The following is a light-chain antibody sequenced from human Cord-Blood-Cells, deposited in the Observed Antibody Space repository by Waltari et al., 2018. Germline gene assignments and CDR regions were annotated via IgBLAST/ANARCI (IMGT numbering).Light chain of an antibody. CDR2: WAS. Sequence: IVLTQSSDSLAVSLGERATINRKPTQSVLYSSNNKNYLAWYQQKPGQPPKLPIYWASTRESGVPDRFSCSGSGTDFTLTISILQAEDVAVYYCQQYYSTPPTFGQGTKVEIK. CDR3: QQYYSTPPT. CDR1: QSVLYSSNNKNY. V-gene: IGKV4-1*01. J-gene: IGKJ1*01.